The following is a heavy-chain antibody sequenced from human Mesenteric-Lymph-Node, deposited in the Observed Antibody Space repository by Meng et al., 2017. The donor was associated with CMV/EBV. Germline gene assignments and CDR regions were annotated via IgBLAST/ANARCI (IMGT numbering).Heavy chain of an antibody. J-gene: IGHJ5*02. V-gene: IGHV4-31*03. CDR1: GGSISSGGYD. CDR2: IHYSGST. CDR3: ARDSSGYCWFDP. D-gene: IGHD3-22*01. Sequence: CTVSGGSISSGGYDWSWIRQHPGKGLEWIGYIHYSGSTYYKPSLKSRVTISVDTSKNQFSLNLSSVTGADTAVYYCARDSSGYCWFDPWGQGTLVTVSS.